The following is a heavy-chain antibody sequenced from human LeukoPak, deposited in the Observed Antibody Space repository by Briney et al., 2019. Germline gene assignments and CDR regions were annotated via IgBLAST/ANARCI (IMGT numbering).Heavy chain of an antibody. CDR2: ISSSRSYI. V-gene: IGHV3-21*01. Sequence: GGTLRLSCAASGFTFSSYGMSWVRQAPGKGLEWVSSISSSRSYIYYADSVKGRFTISGDNAKNSLYLQMNSLRAEDTAVYYCARDRRHTMIVVGREGWYFDLWGRGTLVTVSS. CDR3: ARDRRHTMIVVGREGWYFDL. D-gene: IGHD3-22*01. CDR1: GFTFSSYG. J-gene: IGHJ2*01.